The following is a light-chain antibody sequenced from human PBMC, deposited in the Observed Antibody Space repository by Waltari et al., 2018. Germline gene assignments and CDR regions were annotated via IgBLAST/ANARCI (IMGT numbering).Light chain of an antibody. CDR1: QRISKY. V-gene: IGKV3-20*01. Sequence: EIVLTQSPGTLSLSPGERATLSCRASQRISKYLAWYQQNPGQAPRLLIYHASSRAAGIPDRFSGSGSGTDFSLTISRLEPEDFAVYYCQHYESLPVTFGQGTKVEIK. J-gene: IGKJ1*01. CDR2: HAS. CDR3: QHYESLPVT.